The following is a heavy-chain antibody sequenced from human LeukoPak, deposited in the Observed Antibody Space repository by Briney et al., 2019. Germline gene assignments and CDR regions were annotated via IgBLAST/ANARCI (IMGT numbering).Heavy chain of an antibody. J-gene: IGHJ4*02. CDR3: ASRITMVRGGY. D-gene: IGHD3-10*01. CDR1: GFTFSGYW. CDR2: IKQDGSEK. Sequence: GGSLRLSCAASGFTFSGYWMAWVRQAPGRGLEWVAHIKQDGSEKNYVDPVKGRFTISRDNAKNSVYLQMNSLRAEDTAVYYCASRITMVRGGYWGQGTLVTVSS. V-gene: IGHV3-7*02.